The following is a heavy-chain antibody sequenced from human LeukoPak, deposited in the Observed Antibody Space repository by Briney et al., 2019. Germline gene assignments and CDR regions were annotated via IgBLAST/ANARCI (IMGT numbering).Heavy chain of an antibody. D-gene: IGHD1-26*01. CDR2: ITDSGGTT. V-gene: IGHV3-23*01. CDR3: AKLWRGSHPRYFDH. J-gene: IGHJ4*02. CDR1: GFTFSSYA. Sequence: GGSLRLSCAASGFTFSSYAMSWVRQAPGKGLEWVSTITDSGGTTFYADSVEGRFTISRGNFKNTVYLQMNSLRAEDTAVYYCAKLWRGSHPRYFDHWGQGTLVTVSS.